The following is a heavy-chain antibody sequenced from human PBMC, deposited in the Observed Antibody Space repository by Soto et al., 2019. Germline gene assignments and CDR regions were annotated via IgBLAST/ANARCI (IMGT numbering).Heavy chain of an antibody. CDR3: ARDGEGIAEAGMVS. CDR1: GYTLTSYA. CDR2: INAGNGDT. V-gene: IGHV1-3*01. Sequence: QVQLVQSGAEVKKPGASVKVSCKASGYTLTSYAMHWVRQAPGQRLEWMGWINAGNGDTKYSQKFQGRVSITRDTSANTAYMELSSLRSEDTAVYYCARDGEGIAEAGMVSWGQGTLVTVSS. J-gene: IGHJ5*02. D-gene: IGHD6-13*01.